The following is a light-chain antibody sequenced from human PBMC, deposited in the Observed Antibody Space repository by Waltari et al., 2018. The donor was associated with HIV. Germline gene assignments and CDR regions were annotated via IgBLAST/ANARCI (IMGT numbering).Light chain of an antibody. Sequence: DVVMTQSPVSLTVTPGEPASISCRSSQSLLHVNGYNYLDWYLQKPGQSPQLLIYLGSSRASGVPDRFSGSGGGTDFTLKISRVEAADVVVYYCMQGLQTPWTFGQGTKVEI. V-gene: IGKV2-28*01. CDR2: LGS. CDR3: MQGLQTPWT. J-gene: IGKJ1*01. CDR1: QSLLHVNGYNY.